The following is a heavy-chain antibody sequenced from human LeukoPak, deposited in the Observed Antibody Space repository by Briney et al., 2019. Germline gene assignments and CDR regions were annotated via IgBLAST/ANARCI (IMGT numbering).Heavy chain of an antibody. CDR3: ARVSADLGYLDL. CDR2: INQSGGT. D-gene: IGHD7-27*01. J-gene: IGHJ2*01. V-gene: IGHV4-34*01. Sequence: SETLSLTCAVYGGSFSGYFWSWIRQTPEKGLEWIIEINQSGGTNYNPSLQGRVTMSVDAPKYQFSLKLSSVTAADTAFYYCARVSADLGYLDLWSRGTLVTVSS. CDR1: GGSFSGYF.